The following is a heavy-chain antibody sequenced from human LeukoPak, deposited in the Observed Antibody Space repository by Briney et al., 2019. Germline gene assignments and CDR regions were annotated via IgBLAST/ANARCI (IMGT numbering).Heavy chain of an antibody. CDR3: AREDYYDSSGYYLVYYYYGMDV. CDR2: IKQDGSEK. Sequence: GRSLRLSCAASGFTFSSYAMHWVRQAPGKGLEWVANIKQDGSEKYYVDPVKGRFTISRDNAKNSLYLQMNSLRAEDTAVYYCAREDYYDSSGYYLVYYYYGMDVWGQGTTVTVSS. D-gene: IGHD3-22*01. V-gene: IGHV3-7*01. CDR1: GFTFSSYA. J-gene: IGHJ6*02.